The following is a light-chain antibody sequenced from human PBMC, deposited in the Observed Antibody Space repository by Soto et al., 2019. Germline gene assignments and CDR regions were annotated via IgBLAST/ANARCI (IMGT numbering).Light chain of an antibody. J-gene: IGLJ1*01. CDR1: SSNIGAGYD. CDR2: GNI. Sequence: QSVLTQPPSVSGAPGQRVTISCTGSSSNIGAGYDVHWYQQLPGTAPKLLIYGNINRPSGVPDRFSGSKSDTSASLAITGLQAEDEADYYCQSYDSSLSADYVFGTGTKLTV. CDR3: QSYDSSLSADYV. V-gene: IGLV1-40*01.